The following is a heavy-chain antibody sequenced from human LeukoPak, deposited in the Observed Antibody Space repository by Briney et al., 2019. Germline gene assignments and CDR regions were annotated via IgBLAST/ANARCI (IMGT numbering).Heavy chain of an antibody. CDR2: ISYDGSNK. V-gene: IGHV3-30*04. D-gene: IGHD2-2*01. CDR3: AREGSSTSMDV. J-gene: IGHJ6*04. CDR1: GFTFSSYA. Sequence: GRSLRLSCAASGFTFSSYAMHWVRQAPGKGLELVAVISYDGSNKYYADSVKGRFTISRDNSKNTLYLQMNSLRAEDTAVYYCAREGSSTSMDVWGKGTTVTVSS.